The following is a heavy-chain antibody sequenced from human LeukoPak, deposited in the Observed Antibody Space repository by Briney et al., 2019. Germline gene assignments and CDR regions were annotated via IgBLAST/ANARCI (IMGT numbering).Heavy chain of an antibody. V-gene: IGHV4-59*01. CDR1: GGSISSYY. CDR3: ARLPMRIFGVVIEYYFDY. Sequence: SETLSLTCTVSGGSISSYYWSWIRQPPGKGLEWIGYIYYSGSTNYNPSLKSRVTISVDTSKNQFSLKLSSVTAADTAVYYCARLPMRIFGVVIEYYFDYWGQGTLVTVSS. CDR2: IYYSGST. D-gene: IGHD3-3*01. J-gene: IGHJ4*02.